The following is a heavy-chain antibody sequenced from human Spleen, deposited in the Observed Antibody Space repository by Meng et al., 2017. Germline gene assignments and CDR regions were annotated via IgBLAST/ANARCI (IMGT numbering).Heavy chain of an antibody. CDR1: GFSASTKY. V-gene: IGHV3-66*02. CDR3: ARPTDYCSGDCSDGFDI. CDR2: IFRGGST. Sequence: GESLKISCATSGFSASTKYMSWVRQAPGKGLEWVSIIFRGGSTYYADSVKGRFAISRDNSKNTLYLQMTSLRPEDTAVYYCARPTDYCSGDCSDGFDIWGQGTRVT. D-gene: IGHD2-21*02. J-gene: IGHJ3*02.